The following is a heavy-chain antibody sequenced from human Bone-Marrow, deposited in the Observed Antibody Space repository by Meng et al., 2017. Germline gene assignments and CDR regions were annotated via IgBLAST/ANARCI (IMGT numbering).Heavy chain of an antibody. CDR3: ARRFGVVIISSGAFDI. V-gene: IGHV4-4*02. J-gene: IGHJ3*02. D-gene: IGHD3-3*01. CDR1: GGSTSRSNW. CDR2: IYHSGST. Sequence: QLQEPGPGVVRPSGPRSFTCAVSGGSTSRSNWWSWVRQPPGKGLEWIGEIYHSGSTNYNPSLKSRVTISVDKSKNQFSLKLSSVTAADTAVYYCARRFGVVIISSGAFDIWGQGTMVTVSS.